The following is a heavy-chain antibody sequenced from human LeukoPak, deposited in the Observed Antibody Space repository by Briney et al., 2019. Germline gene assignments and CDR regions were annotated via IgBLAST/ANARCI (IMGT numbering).Heavy chain of an antibody. CDR2: IYPGDSDT. Sequence: GESLKISWKGSGYSFTSYWIGWVRQMPGKVLEWMRIIYPGDSDTRYSPSFQGQATISAAKTSTTSYLQWSSLKASDPAMYYCARSMATSSSFEYWGQGTLVTVSS. J-gene: IGHJ4*02. CDR1: GYSFTSYW. D-gene: IGHD5-12*01. V-gene: IGHV5-51*01. CDR3: ARSMATSSSFEY.